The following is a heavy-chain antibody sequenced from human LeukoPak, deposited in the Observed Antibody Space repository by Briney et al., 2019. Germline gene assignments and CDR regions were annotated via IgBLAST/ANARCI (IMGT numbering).Heavy chain of an antibody. V-gene: IGHV5-51*01. D-gene: IGHD3-22*01. CDR3: ARRGLEGNWFDP. Sequence: NHGESLKISCTGSGYTFTNYWIAWVRQMPGKGLEWMGIIYPDDSDTRYSPSLQGQVTISADKSISTAYLQWSSLKASDTAMYYCARRGLEGNWFDPWGQGTLVTVSS. CDR1: GYTFTNYW. J-gene: IGHJ5*02. CDR2: IYPDDSDT.